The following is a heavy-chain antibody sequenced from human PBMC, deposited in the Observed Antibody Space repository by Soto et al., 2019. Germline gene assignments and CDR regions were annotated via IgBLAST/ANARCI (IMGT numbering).Heavy chain of an antibody. Sequence: SETLSLTCTVSGGSVSSSSYYWGWIRQPPGKGLEWIGHIFHTGSTYSNPSLKSRVTMSVDTSKNQFSLSLSSVTATDTAVYYCAIDKFGYSTRWYYFDYWGQVALVTVSS. CDR1: GGSVSSSSYY. V-gene: IGHV4-39*02. J-gene: IGHJ4*02. CDR2: IFHTGST. CDR3: AIDKFGYSTRWYYFDY. D-gene: IGHD6-13*01.